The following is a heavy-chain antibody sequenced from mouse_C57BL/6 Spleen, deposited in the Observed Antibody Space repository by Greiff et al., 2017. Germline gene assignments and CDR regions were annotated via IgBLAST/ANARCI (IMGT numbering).Heavy chain of an antibody. Sequence: QVQLQESGAELVRPGASVKLSCKASGYTFTSYGISWVKQRPGQGLEWIGEIYPRSGNTYYNEKFKGKATLTADKSSSTAYMELRSLTSEDSAVYFCGGYHGNCTGDAMDYWGQGTSVTVSA. CDR1: GYTFTSYG. V-gene: IGHV1-81*01. CDR2: IYPRSGNT. CDR3: GGYHGNCTGDAMDY. D-gene: IGHD2-1*01. J-gene: IGHJ4*01.